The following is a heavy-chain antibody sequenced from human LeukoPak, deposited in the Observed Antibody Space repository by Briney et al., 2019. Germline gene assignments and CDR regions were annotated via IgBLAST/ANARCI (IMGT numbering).Heavy chain of an antibody. D-gene: IGHD3-10*01. CDR2: IYHSGST. V-gene: IGHV4-38-2*02. CDR1: GYSISVGYY. Sequence: SETLSLTCTVSGYSISVGYYWGWIRQPPGKGLEWIGSIYHSGSTYYNPSLKSRVTISVDTSKNQFSLKLSSVTAADTAVYYCARVDYYGSGSYLGNNWFDPWGQGTLVTVSS. J-gene: IGHJ5*02. CDR3: ARVDYYGSGSYLGNNWFDP.